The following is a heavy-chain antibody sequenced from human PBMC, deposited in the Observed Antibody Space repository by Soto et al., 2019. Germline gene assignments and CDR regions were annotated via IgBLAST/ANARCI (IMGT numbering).Heavy chain of an antibody. D-gene: IGHD2-2*01. CDR3: ARCHTTSPNWFDP. V-gene: IGHV3-7*03. CDR2: IKQDGSEK. CDR1: GFTFSSYW. J-gene: IGHJ5*02. Sequence: EVHLVESGGGLVQPEGSLRLSCAASGFTFSSYWMSWVRQAPGKGLEWVANIKQDGSEKFYVDSVKGRFTISKDNAKNSVYLQMNSLRAEDTAVYYCARCHTTSPNWFDPWGQGTLVTVSS.